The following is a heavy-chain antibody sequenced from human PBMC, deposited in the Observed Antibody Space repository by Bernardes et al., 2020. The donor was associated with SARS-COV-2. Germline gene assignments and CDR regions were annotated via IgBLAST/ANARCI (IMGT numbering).Heavy chain of an antibody. CDR2: ISAYNGNT. CDR1: GYTFTSYG. D-gene: IGHD2-2*01. Sequence: ASVKVSCKASGYTFTSYGISWVRQAPGQGFEWMGWISAYNGNTNYAQKLQGRVTMTTDTSTSTAYMELRSLRSDDTAVYYCARDCSSTSCSYAFDIWGQGTMVTVSS. J-gene: IGHJ3*02. V-gene: IGHV1-18*01. CDR3: ARDCSSTSCSYAFDI.